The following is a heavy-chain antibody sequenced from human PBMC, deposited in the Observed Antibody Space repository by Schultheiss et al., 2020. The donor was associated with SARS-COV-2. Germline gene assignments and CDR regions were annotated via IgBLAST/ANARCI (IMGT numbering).Heavy chain of an antibody. CDR1: GGSISSGGYS. D-gene: IGHD6-13*01. V-gene: IGHV4-30-4*07. Sequence: SQTLSLTCAVSGGSISSGGYSWSWIRQPPGKGLEWIGYIYYRGSTYYNPSLKSRVTISVDTSKNQFSLKLSSVTAADTAVYYCARMGYNSSWYVAYHFDYWGQGTLVTVSS. CDR2: IYYRGST. CDR3: ARMGYNSSWYVAYHFDY. J-gene: IGHJ4*02.